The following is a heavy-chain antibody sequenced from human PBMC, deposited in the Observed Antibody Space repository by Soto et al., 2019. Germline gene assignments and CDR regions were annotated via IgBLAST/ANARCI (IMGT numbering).Heavy chain of an antibody. CDR3: ARGGLTGYDAFDI. CDR1: GGSFSGYY. J-gene: IGHJ3*02. CDR2: INHSGST. D-gene: IGHD2-15*01. Sequence: SETLSLTCAVYGGSFSGYYWSWIRQPPGKGLEWIGEINHSGSTNYNPSLKSRVTISVDTSKNQFSLKLSSVTAADTAVYYCARGGLTGYDAFDIWGQGTMVTVSS. V-gene: IGHV4-34*01.